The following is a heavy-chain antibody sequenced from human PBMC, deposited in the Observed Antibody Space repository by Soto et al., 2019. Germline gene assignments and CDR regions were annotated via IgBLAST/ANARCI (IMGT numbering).Heavy chain of an antibody. J-gene: IGHJ6*02. CDR3: ARPNKETYYDFWSGYYPDYYYYYGMDV. CDR2: ISSSSSTI. CDR1: GFTFSSYS. V-gene: IGHV3-48*02. D-gene: IGHD3-3*01. Sequence: GGSLRLSCAASGFTFSSYSMNWVRQAPGKGLEWVSYISSSSSTIYYADSVKGRFTISRDNAKNSLYLQMNSLRDEDTAVYYCARPNKETYYDFWSGYYPDYYYYYGMDVWGQGTTVTVSS.